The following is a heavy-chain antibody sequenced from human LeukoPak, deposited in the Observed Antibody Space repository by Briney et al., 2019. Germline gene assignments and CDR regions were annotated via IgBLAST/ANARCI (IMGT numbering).Heavy chain of an antibody. Sequence: GGSLRLSCTASGFIFNNYWMHWARQAPGKGLVWVSRINNDGSSTSYADSVKGRFTVSRDNAKNTLFLQMNSLRPEDTAVYYCEKDQGAPYYGSGGSWLHPWGQGTLVTVSS. D-gene: IGHD3-10*01. CDR3: EKDQGAPYYGSGGSWLHP. CDR2: INNDGSST. V-gene: IGHV3-74*01. CDR1: GFIFNNYW. J-gene: IGHJ5*02.